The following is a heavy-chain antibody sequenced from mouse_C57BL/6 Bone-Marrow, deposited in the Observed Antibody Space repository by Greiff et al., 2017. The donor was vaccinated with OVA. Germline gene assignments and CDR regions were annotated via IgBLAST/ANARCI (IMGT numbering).Heavy chain of an antibody. CDR2: IDPANGNT. D-gene: IGHD1-1*01. J-gene: IGHJ1*03. V-gene: IGHV14-3*01. Sequence: EVQRVESVAELVRPGASVKLSCTASGFNIKNTYMHWVKQRPEQGLEWIGRIDPANGNTKYAPKFQGKATITADTSSNTAYLQLSSLTSEDTAIYYCASYYGGSYGWYFDVWGTGTTVTVSS. CDR3: ASYYGGSYGWYFDV. CDR1: GFNIKNTY.